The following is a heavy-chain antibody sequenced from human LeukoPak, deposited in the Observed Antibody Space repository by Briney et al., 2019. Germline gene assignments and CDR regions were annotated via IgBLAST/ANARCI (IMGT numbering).Heavy chain of an antibody. CDR1: GYTFTSYG. CDR3: ARDQEYYYDSSGYYNWFDP. CDR2: ISAYNGNT. J-gene: IGHJ5*02. Sequence: ASVKVSCKASGYTFTSYGISWVRQAPGQGLEWMGWISAYNGNTNYAQMLQGRVTMTTDTSTSTAYMELRSLRSDDTAVYYCARDQEYYYDSSGYYNWFDPWGQGTLVTVSS. D-gene: IGHD3-22*01. V-gene: IGHV1-18*01.